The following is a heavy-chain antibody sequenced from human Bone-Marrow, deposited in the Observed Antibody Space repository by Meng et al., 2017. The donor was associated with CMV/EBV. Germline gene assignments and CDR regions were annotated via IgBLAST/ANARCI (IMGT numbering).Heavy chain of an antibody. D-gene: IGHD6-19*01. Sequence: AASGFTFSSYAMSWVRQAPGKGLEWVSDISGSGGSTYYADSVKSRFTISRDNSKNTLYLQMNSLRAEDTAVYYCAKQIAVAGNWFDPWGQGTLVTVSS. J-gene: IGHJ5*02. CDR2: ISGSGGST. V-gene: IGHV3-23*01. CDR1: GFTFSSYA. CDR3: AKQIAVAGNWFDP.